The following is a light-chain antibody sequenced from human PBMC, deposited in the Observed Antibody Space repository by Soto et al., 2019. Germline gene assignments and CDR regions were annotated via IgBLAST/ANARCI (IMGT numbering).Light chain of an antibody. Sequence: DIQLTQSPSFLSASVGDRVTITCRASQGISSYLAWYQQKPGKVPKLLIYAASTLQSGVPSRFSGSGSGTEFTLTISSLQPEDSATYYCQQLNSYPLSFGGGTKVVIK. V-gene: IGKV1-9*01. J-gene: IGKJ4*01. CDR3: QQLNSYPLS. CDR1: QGISSY. CDR2: AAS.